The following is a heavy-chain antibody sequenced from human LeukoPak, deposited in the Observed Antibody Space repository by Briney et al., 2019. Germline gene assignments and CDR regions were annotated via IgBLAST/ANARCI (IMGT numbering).Heavy chain of an antibody. V-gene: IGHV3-53*01. CDR3: ARDLGDRGHDY. CDR1: GFTFSSNY. Sequence: GGSLRLSCAASGFTFSSNYMSRVRQAPGKGLEWVSVIYSGGSTYYADSVKGRFTISRDNSKNTLYLQMNSLRAEDTAVYYCARDLGDRGHDYWGQGTLVTVSS. D-gene: IGHD3-10*01. J-gene: IGHJ4*02. CDR2: IYSGGST.